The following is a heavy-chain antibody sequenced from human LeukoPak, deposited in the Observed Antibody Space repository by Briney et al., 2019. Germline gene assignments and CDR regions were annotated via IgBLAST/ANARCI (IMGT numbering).Heavy chain of an antibody. CDR2: INHSGST. CDR1: GGSFSGYC. Sequence: SETLSLTCAVYGGSFSGYCWSWIRQPPGEGLEWIGEINHSGSTNYNPSLKSRVTISVDTSKNQFSLKLSSVTAADTAVYYCARGLSPRINMVRGVRPPFRGVFDYWGQGTLVTVSS. J-gene: IGHJ4*02. CDR3: ARGLSPRINMVRGVRPPFRGVFDY. D-gene: IGHD3-10*01. V-gene: IGHV4-34*01.